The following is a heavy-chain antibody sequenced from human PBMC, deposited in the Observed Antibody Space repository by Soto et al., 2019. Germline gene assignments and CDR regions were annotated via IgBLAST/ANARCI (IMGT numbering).Heavy chain of an antibody. CDR2: ISAYNGNT. V-gene: IGHV1-18*03. CDR1: GYTFTSYG. J-gene: IGHJ4*02. Sequence: ASVKVSCKASGYTFTSYGISWVRQAPGQGLEWMGWISAYNGNTNYASSVKGRFTISRDNSKNTLYLQMGSLRAEDMAVYYCARDLYTDRIAVAVCWGQGTLVTVSS. D-gene: IGHD6-19*01. CDR3: ARDLYTDRIAVAVC.